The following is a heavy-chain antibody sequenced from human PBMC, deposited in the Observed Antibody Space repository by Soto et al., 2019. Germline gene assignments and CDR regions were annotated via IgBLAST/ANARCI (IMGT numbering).Heavy chain of an antibody. D-gene: IGHD2-21*01. Sequence: GASVKVSCKASGYTFTSYYMHWVRQAPGQGLEWMGIINPSGGSTSYAQKFQGRVTMTRDTSTSTVYMELSSLRSEDTAVYYCARSPGWSLFHHPASYYYYGMDVWGQGTTVTVSS. J-gene: IGHJ6*02. V-gene: IGHV1-46*01. CDR3: ARSPGWSLFHHPASYYYYGMDV. CDR2: INPSGGST. CDR1: GYTFTSYY.